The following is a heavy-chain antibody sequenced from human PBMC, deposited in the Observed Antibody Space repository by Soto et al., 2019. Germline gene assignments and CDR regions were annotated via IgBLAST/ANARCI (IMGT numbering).Heavy chain of an antibody. CDR2: ISAYNGNT. CDR3: ARDLEIIAARRAFDY. CDR1: GHTFTSYG. Sequence: ASVKVSCKASGHTFTSYGISWVRQAPGQGLEWMGWISAYNGNTNYAQKLQGRVTMTTDTSTSTAYMELRSLGSDDTAVYYCARDLEIIAARRAFDYWGQGTLVTVSS. V-gene: IGHV1-18*04. J-gene: IGHJ4*02. D-gene: IGHD6-6*01.